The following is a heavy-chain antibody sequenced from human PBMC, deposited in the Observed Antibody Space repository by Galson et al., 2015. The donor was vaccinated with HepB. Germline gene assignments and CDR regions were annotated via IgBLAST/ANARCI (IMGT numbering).Heavy chain of an antibody. CDR2: IKQDGSEK. D-gene: IGHD6-13*01. CDR3: AITPPAAAGPFDY. V-gene: IGHV3-7*03. CDR1: GFTFSSYW. J-gene: IGHJ4*02. Sequence: SLRLSCAASGFTFSSYWMSWVRQAPGKGLEWVANIKQDGSEKYYVDSVKGRFTISRDNAKNSLYLQMNSLRAEDTAVYYCAITPPAAAGPFDYWGQGTLVTVSS.